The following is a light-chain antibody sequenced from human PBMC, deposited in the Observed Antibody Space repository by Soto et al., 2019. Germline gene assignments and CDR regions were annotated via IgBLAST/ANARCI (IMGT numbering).Light chain of an antibody. J-gene: IGKJ1*01. CDR2: DAF. V-gene: IGKV3-11*01. Sequence: ESVLTQSPATLSLSPGERATLSCRASPSVSNSLAWYQHKPGQAPRLLIYDAFNRATGVPTRFSGSGSGTDFTLTISSLEPEDFAVYYCQQYNNWPWTFGQGTKVEIK. CDR1: PSVSNS. CDR3: QQYNNWPWT.